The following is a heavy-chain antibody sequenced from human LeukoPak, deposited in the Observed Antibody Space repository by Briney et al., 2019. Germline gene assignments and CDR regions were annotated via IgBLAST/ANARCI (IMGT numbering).Heavy chain of an antibody. J-gene: IGHJ4*02. CDR3: ARNVRDTGTFDY. Sequence: ASVKVSCKASGYTFTSYDINWVRQATGQGLEWMGWMNPNSGDTGYAQRFQGRVTMTRSTSISTAYMELSSLRSEDTAVYYCARNVRDTGTFDYGGQGTLVTVSS. V-gene: IGHV1-8*01. D-gene: IGHD5-18*01. CDR1: GYTFTSYD. CDR2: MNPNSGDT.